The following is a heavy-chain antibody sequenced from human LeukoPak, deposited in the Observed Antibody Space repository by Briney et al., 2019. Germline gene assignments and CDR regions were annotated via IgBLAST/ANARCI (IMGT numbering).Heavy chain of an antibody. Sequence: GGSLRLSCEASGFTLSNYWMYWVRQAPGKGLVWVSRIISDGSGNYADSVKGRFTISRDNAENTLYLQMNSLRAEDTAVYYCVRGVYASGSSPWGQGTLVTVSS. V-gene: IGHV3-74*01. CDR1: GFTLSNYW. CDR2: IISDGSG. CDR3: VRGVYASGSSP. J-gene: IGHJ5*02. D-gene: IGHD3-10*01.